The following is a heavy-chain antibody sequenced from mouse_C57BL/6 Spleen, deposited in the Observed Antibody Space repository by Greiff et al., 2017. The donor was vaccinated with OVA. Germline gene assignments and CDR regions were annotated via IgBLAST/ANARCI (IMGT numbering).Heavy chain of an antibody. Sequence: VQLQQSGAELVRPGSSVKLSCKASGYTFTSYWMDWVKQRPGQGLEWIGNIYPSDSETHYNQKFKDKATLTVDKSSSTAYMQLSSLTSEDSAVYYCARGDSSGYYAMDYWGQGTSVTVSS. CDR1: GYTFTSYW. CDR2: IYPSDSET. J-gene: IGHJ4*01. D-gene: IGHD3-2*02. CDR3: ARGDSSGYYAMDY. V-gene: IGHV1-61*01.